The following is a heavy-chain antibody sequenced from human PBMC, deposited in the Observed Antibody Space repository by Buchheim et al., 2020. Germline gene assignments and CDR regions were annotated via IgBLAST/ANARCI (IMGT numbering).Heavy chain of an antibody. D-gene: IGHD2-21*02. V-gene: IGHV3-30*18. CDR3: AKGQGTAFRTLVDY. Sequence: QVQLVESGGGVVQPGGSLRLSCAASGFTFSAYAMHWVRQAPGKGLEWVAVISYDGNNKYYSDSVKGRFTTSRDNSKNTVYLQMNSLRVEDTAVYFCAKGQGTAFRTLVDYCGQGTL. CDR2: ISYDGNNK. CDR1: GFTFSAYA. J-gene: IGHJ4*02.